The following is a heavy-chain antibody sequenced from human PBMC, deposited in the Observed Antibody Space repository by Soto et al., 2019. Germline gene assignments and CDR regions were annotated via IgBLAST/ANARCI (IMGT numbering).Heavy chain of an antibody. D-gene: IGHD2-8*02. V-gene: IGHV3-64D*08. CDR2: INSIGDNT. Sequence: GGSLRLSCSASGFTFSRYAMFWIRQAPGKGLEYVSTINSIGDNTYYADSVKGRFTISRDNSMNTVYLQMNSLRAGDTAVYYCARQASYWHGGGGWFDPWGQGTLVTVSS. CDR3: ARQASYWHGGGGWFDP. CDR1: GFTFSRYA. J-gene: IGHJ5*02.